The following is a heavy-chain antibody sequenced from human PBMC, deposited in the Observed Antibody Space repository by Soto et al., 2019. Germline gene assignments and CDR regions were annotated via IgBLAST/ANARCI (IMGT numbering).Heavy chain of an antibody. J-gene: IGHJ4*02. CDR1: GYTFTSYY. V-gene: IGHV1-46*01. D-gene: IGHD4-17*01. CDR3: ARDHGYGDYHDY. Sequence: QVQLVQSGAEVKKPGASVKVSCKASGYTFTSYYMHWVRQAPGQGLEWMGIINPSGGSTSYAQKFQCRVTMTRETSTSTGYMELSSLRSEDTAVYYCARDHGYGDYHDYWGQGTLVTVSS. CDR2: INPSGGST.